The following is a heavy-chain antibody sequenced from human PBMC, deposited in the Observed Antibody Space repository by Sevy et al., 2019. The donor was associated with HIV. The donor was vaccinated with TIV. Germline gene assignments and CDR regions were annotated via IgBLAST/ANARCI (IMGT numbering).Heavy chain of an antibody. Sequence: SETLSLTCNVSVASVSSGKYYWTWIRQPPGKDLEWIGHVSYSGRTNYNPSLKSRVTISEDTSKNQFSLSLNSVTAADTAIYYCAREIYFYENSGFYYFVSWGLGILVTVSS. V-gene: IGHV4-61*01. CDR1: VASVSSGKYY. CDR2: VSYSGRT. J-gene: IGHJ4*02. CDR3: AREIYFYENSGFYYFVS. D-gene: IGHD3-22*01.